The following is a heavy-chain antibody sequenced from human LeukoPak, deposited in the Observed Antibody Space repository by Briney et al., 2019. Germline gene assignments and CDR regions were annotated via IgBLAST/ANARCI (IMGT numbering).Heavy chain of an antibody. CDR3: ARNAYNFDY. CDR2: ISSSGSTI. Sequence: PGGSLLLFCGASGFAFSSDEMNWVRQAPGKGLEWVSYISSSGSTIYYADSVQGRFTISRDNAQNSLYLQMSSLRAEDTAVYYCARNAYNFDYWCGGTVVSVSS. D-gene: IGHD3-16*01. J-gene: IGHJ4*02. V-gene: IGHV3-48*03. CDR1: GFAFSSDE.